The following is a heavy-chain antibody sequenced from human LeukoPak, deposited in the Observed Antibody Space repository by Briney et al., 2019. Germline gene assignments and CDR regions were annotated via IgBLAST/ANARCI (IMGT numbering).Heavy chain of an antibody. D-gene: IGHD2-15*01. CDR2: IYYSGST. CDR3: ATTWHCSGGSCYSNFDY. V-gene: IGHV4-59*01. Sequence: SETLSLTCTVSGGSISSYYWSWIRQPPGKGLEWIGYIYYSGSTNYNPSLKSRVTISVDTSKNQFSLKLSSVTAADTAVYYCATTWHCSGGSCYSNFDYWGQGTLVTVSS. J-gene: IGHJ4*02. CDR1: GGSISSYY.